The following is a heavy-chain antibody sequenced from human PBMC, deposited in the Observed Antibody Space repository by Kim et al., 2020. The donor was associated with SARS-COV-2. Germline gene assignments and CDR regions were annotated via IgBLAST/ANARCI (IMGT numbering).Heavy chain of an antibody. V-gene: IGHV5-51*01. Sequence: GESLKISCKGSGYSFTSYWIGWVRQMPGKGLEWMGIIYPGDSDTRYSPSFQGQVTISADKSISTAYLQWSSLKASDTAMYYCATATTRDYYGMDVWGQGTTVTASS. D-gene: IGHD1-1*01. CDR2: IYPGDSDT. J-gene: IGHJ6*02. CDR3: ATATTRDYYGMDV. CDR1: GYSFTSYW.